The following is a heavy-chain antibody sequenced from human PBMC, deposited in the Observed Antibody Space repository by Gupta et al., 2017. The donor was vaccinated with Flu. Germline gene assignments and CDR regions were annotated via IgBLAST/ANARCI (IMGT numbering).Heavy chain of an antibody. CDR3: ARDRGHHWRFDP. D-gene: IGHD1-1*01. CDR1: GGSISSGSYY. J-gene: IGHJ5*02. V-gene: IGHV4-61*02. CDR2: IYTSGST. Sequence: QVQLQESGPGLVKPSQTLSLTCTVSGGSISSGSYYWSWIRQPAGKGLEWIGRIYTSGSTNYNPSLKSRVTISVDTSKNQFSLKLSSVTAADTAVYYCARDRGHHWRFDPWGQGTLVTVSS.